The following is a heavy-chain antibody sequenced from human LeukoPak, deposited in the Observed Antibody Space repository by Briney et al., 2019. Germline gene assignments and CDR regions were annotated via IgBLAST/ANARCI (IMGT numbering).Heavy chain of an antibody. CDR3: AKEAYYDSSGPWDY. CDR2: ISGSGGST. D-gene: IGHD3-22*01. V-gene: IGHV3-23*01. Sequence: GGSLRLSCAASGFTFSSYAMSWVRQVPGKRLEWVSAISGSGGSTYYADSVKGRFTISRDNSKNTLYLQMNSLRAEDTAVYYCAKEAYYDSSGPWDYWGQGTLVTVSS. CDR1: GFTFSSYA. J-gene: IGHJ4*02.